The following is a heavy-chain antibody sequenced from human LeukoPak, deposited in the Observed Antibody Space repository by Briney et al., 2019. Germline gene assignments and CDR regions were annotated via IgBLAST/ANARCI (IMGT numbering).Heavy chain of an antibody. CDR2: IYSGGST. D-gene: IGHD2-21*02. CDR3: ARTDETAPAEDFQH. J-gene: IGHJ1*01. Sequence: GGSLRLSCADSGFSVSSNYMSWVRQAPGKGLEWVSVIYSGGSTYYADSVKGRFTISRDNSKNTLYLQMKSLRAEDTAVYYCARTDETAPAEDFQHWGRGTLVTVSS. CDR1: GFSVSSNY. V-gene: IGHV3-53*01.